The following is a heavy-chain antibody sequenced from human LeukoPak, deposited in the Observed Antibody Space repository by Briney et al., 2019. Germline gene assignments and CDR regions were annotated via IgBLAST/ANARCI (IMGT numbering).Heavy chain of an antibody. J-gene: IGHJ6*02. V-gene: IGHV1-18*01. D-gene: IGHD1-7*01. CDR2: ISAYNGNT. CDR1: GYTFTSYG. Sequence: ASVKVSCKASGYTFTSYGISWVRQAPGQGLEWMGWISAYNGNTNYAQKLQGRVTMTTDTFTSTAYMELRSLRSDDTAVYYCARDETFGELPLPFYYYYGMDVWGQGTTVTVSS. CDR3: ARDETFGELPLPFYYYYGMDV.